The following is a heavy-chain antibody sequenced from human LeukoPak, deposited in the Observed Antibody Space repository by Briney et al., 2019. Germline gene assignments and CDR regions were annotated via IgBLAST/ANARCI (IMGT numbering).Heavy chain of an antibody. D-gene: IGHD3-10*01. V-gene: IGHV4-61*01. Sequence: PSQTLSLTCTVSGGSVSSGSYYWSWIRQPPGKGLDWIGYIYYSGSTNYNPSLKSRVTISVDTSKNQFSLKLSSVTAADTAVYYCARTYGSGSFFDYWGQGTLVTVSS. CDR2: IYYSGST. CDR3: ARTYGSGSFFDY. CDR1: GGSVSSGSYY. J-gene: IGHJ4*02.